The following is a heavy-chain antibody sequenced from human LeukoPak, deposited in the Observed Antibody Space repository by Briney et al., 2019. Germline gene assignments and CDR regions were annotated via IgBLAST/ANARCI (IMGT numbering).Heavy chain of an antibody. CDR3: ARGLRLPTRARYYYYYMDV. J-gene: IGHJ6*03. V-gene: IGHV1-8*03. CDR2: MNPNSGNR. Sequence: ASVKVSCEASGYTFTSYDINWVRQATGRGLEWVGWMNPNSGNRGYAQKFQGRVTITRNTSIGTAYMELSSLRSKDTAVYYCARGLRLPTRARYYYYYMDVWGKGTTVTVSS. CDR1: GYTFTSYD.